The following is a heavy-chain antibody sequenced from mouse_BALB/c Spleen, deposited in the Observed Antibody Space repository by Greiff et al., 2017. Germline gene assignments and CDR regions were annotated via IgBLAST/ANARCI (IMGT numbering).Heavy chain of an antibody. Sequence: EVQLQQSGPGLVKPSQSLSLTCTVTGYSITSDYAWNWIRQFPGNKLEWMGYISYSGSTSYNPSLKSRISITRDTSKNQFFLQLNSVTTEDTATYYCARGVVPYFDYWGQGTTLTVSS. V-gene: IGHV3-2*02. CDR3: ARGVVPYFDY. CDR2: ISYSGST. J-gene: IGHJ2*01. D-gene: IGHD1-1*01. CDR1: GYSITSDYA.